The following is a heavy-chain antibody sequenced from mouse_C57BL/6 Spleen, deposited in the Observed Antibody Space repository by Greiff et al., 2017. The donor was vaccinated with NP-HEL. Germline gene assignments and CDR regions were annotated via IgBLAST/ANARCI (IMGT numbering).Heavy chain of an antibody. CDR2: ISDGGSYT. J-gene: IGHJ1*03. CDR1: GFTFSSYA. D-gene: IGHD1-1*01. Sequence: EVHLVESGGGLVKPGGSLKLSCAASGFTFSSYAMSWVRQTPEKRLEWVATISDGGSYTYYPDNVKGRFTISRANAKNNLYLQMSHLKSEDTAMYYCARERDYYGSSPRYFDVWGTGTTVTVSS. V-gene: IGHV5-4*01. CDR3: ARERDYYGSSPRYFDV.